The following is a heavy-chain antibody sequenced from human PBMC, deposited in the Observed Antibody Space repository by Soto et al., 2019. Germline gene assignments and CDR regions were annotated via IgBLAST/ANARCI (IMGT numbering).Heavy chain of an antibody. J-gene: IGHJ4*02. D-gene: IGHD6-19*01. CDR3: ARDQQWLVRFYFDF. Sequence: GGSLRLSCPTSGLPFSGYAMHWFRQAPGKGLEWVAVIWYDGSNKYYADSVKGRFTISRDNSKHTLYLQMNSLRAEDTAVYYCARDQQWLVRFYFDFWGQGTLVTVSS. CDR1: GLPFSGYA. V-gene: IGHV3-33*01. CDR2: IWYDGSNK.